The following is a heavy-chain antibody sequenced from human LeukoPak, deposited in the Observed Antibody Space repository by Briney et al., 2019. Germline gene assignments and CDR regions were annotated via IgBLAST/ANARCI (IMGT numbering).Heavy chain of an antibody. CDR3: ARGGGYDAFDI. V-gene: IGHV4-61*02. D-gene: IGHD3-16*01. CDR2: IHTSGTT. J-gene: IGHJ3*02. Sequence: PSETLSLTCTVSGGSISSGSVFWSWIRQPAGKGLEWIGRIHTSGTTNYNPSLKSRVTISLDTSKNQFSLKLNPVTAAGTAVYYCARGGGYDAFDIWGQGTMVTVSS. CDR1: GGSISSGSVF.